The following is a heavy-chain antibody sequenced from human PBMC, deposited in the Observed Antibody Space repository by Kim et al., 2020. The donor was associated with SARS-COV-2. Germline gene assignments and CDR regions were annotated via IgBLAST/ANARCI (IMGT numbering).Heavy chain of an antibody. V-gene: IGHV4-34*01. D-gene: IGHD6-25*01. CDR3: VRDTRQGLTLHYYYFMDV. Sequence: SETLSLTCAVYGGPFCGYYWSWIRQPPGKVLEWIGEINHRGSPTYNPSLKSRVTISVDTSKIQFSLKLSSVTAADTAVYYCVRDTRQGLTLHYYYFMDV. J-gene: IGHJ6*03. CDR2: INHRGSP. CDR1: GGPFCGYY.